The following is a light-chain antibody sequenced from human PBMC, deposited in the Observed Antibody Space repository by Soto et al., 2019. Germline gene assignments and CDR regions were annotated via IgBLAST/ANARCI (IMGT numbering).Light chain of an antibody. CDR2: GAS. J-gene: IGKJ4*01. CDR3: QQYNNWPPLT. CDR1: QSVSSN. V-gene: IGKV3-15*01. Sequence: EIVMTQSPATLSVSPGERATLSCRASQSVSSNLAWYQQKPGQAPRLLIYGASLRATGIPARFSGSGSGTEFTLTISSLQSEDFAIYYGQQYNNWPPLTFGGGTKVEIK.